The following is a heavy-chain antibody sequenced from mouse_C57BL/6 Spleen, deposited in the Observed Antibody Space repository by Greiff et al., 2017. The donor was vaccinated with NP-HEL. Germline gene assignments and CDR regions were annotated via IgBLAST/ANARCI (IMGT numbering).Heavy chain of an antibody. CDR3: ARDVIRGSSYNFDY. CDR1: GFTFSSYA. Sequence: EVKLQESGGGLVKPGGSLKLSCAASGFTFSSYAMSWVRQTPEKRLEWVATISDGGSYTYYPDNVKGRFTISRDNAKNNLYLQMSHLKSEDTAMYYCARDVIRGSSYNFDYWGQGTTLTVSS. D-gene: IGHD1-1*01. J-gene: IGHJ2*01. V-gene: IGHV5-4*01. CDR2: ISDGGSYT.